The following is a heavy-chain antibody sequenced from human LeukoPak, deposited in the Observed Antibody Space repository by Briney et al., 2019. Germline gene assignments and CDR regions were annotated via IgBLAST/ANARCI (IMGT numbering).Heavy chain of an antibody. CDR2: LSYDGSNK. V-gene: IGHV3-30*18. D-gene: IGHD6-13*01. CDR3: AKKWGGAAAGYYYYYDMDV. Sequence: GRSLRLSCAASGFTISSYGMRWVRHAPGEGLEWGAVLSYDGSNKYYADSVKGQFTISRDNDKNKMDLQMNSLRAEDTAAYYCAKKWGGAAAGYYYYYDMDVRGHGATVTVS. J-gene: IGHJ6*02. CDR1: GFTISSYG.